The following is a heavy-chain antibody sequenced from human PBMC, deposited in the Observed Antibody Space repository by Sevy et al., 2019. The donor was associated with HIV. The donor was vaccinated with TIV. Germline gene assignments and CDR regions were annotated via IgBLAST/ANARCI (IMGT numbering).Heavy chain of an antibody. CDR3: ARDPSMATIGLGAFDI. J-gene: IGHJ3*02. D-gene: IGHD5-12*01. CDR2: IIPIFGTA. Sequence: ASAKVSCKASGGTFSSYAISWVRQAPGQGLEWMGGIIPIFGTANYAQKFQGRVTITADESTSTAYMELSSLRSEDTAVYYCARDPSMATIGLGAFDIWGQGTMVTVSS. CDR1: GGTFSSYA. V-gene: IGHV1-69*13.